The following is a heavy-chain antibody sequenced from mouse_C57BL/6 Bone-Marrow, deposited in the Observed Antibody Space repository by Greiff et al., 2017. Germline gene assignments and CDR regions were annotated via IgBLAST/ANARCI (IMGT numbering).Heavy chain of an antibody. V-gene: IGHV1-55*01. CDR3: AGDDYALDY. J-gene: IGHJ2*01. CDR2: IYPGSGST. D-gene: IGHD2-4*01. CDR1: GYTFTSYW. Sequence: VQLQQPGAELVKPGASVKMSCKASGYTFTSYWITWVKQRPGQGLEWIGDIYPGSGSTNYNEKFKSKATLTVDTSSNTAYMQLSSLTSEDAAVYNCAGDDYALDYWGQGTTLKVSS.